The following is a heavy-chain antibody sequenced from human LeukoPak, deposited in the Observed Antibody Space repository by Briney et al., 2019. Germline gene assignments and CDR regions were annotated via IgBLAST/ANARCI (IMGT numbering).Heavy chain of an antibody. D-gene: IGHD1-26*01. CDR3: ARALGFSGRDYFDY. Sequence: GGSLRVSCAASGFTFSSYAMHWVRQAPGKGLEWVAVISYDGINKYYADSVKGRFTISRDNSKNTLYLQMNSLRAEDTAVYYCARALGFSGRDYFDYWGQGTLVTVSS. J-gene: IGHJ4*02. CDR1: GFTFSSYA. CDR2: ISYDGINK. V-gene: IGHV3-30*04.